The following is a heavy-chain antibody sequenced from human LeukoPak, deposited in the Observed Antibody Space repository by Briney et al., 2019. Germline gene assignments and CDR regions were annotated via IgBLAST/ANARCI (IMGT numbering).Heavy chain of an antibody. J-gene: IGHJ5*02. CDR2: IYYSGST. CDR1: GGSISSSSYY. Sequence: KPSETLSLTCTVSGGSISSSSYYWGWIRQPPGKGLEWIGSIYYSGSTYYNPSLKSRVTISVDTSKNQFSLKLSSVTAADTAVYYCARQSPAGSGSFDPWGQGTLVTVSS. D-gene: IGHD6-19*01. V-gene: IGHV4-39*01. CDR3: ARQSPAGSGSFDP.